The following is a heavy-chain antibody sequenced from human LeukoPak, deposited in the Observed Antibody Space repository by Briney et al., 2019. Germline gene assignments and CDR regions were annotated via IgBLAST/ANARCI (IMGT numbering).Heavy chain of an antibody. J-gene: IGHJ4*02. CDR2: IYYSGSS. D-gene: IGHD6-19*01. V-gene: IGHV4-59*08. CDR1: GGSINSYY. Sequence: KSSETLSLTCTVSGGSINSYYWSWIRQPPGKGLEWIAYIYYSGSSNYNPSLKSRVTISVDTSKNQFSLRLSSVTAADTAVYYCARHRDYGTGWYRFDYWGQGSLVTVSS. CDR3: ARHRDYGTGWYRFDY.